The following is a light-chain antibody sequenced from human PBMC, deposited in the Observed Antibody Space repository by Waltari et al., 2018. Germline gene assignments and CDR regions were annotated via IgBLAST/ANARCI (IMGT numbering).Light chain of an antibody. V-gene: IGKV3-20*01. Sequence: EIVLTQSPGTLSLSPGERATLSCRASQSVSRWLAWYQQKPGQAPRLLIYGASSGATGIPDRFSGSGSGTDFSLTISRLEPEDFAVYYCQKYGTLPATFGQGTKVEIK. J-gene: IGKJ1*01. CDR2: GAS. CDR1: QSVSRW. CDR3: QKYGTLPAT.